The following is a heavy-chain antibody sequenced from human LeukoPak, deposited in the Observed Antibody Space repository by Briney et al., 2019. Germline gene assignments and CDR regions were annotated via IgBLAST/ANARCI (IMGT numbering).Heavy chain of an antibody. V-gene: IGHV4-38-2*01. J-gene: IGHJ4*02. D-gene: IGHD3-3*01. Sequence: PSETLSLTCAVSGYSISSGYYWSWIRQPPGKGLEWIGYIYYSGSTYYNPSLKSRVTISVDTSKNQFSLKLSSVTAADTAVYYCARFYDFWSGLIDYWGQGTLVTVSS. CDR2: IYYSGST. CDR3: ARFYDFWSGLIDY. CDR1: GYSISSGYY.